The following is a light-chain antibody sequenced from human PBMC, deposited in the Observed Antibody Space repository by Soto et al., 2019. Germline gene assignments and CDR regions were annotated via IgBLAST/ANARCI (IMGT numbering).Light chain of an antibody. CDR1: QSVSSN. CDR2: DAS. CDR3: QQYHNWPPIT. Sequence: EIVMTQSPATLSVSPGERATLSCRASQSVSSNLAWYQQKPGQAPRLLIYDASTRATGIPARLSGSGAGTEFTLTITSLQSEDFAVYHCQQYHNWPPITFGQGTRLEIK. J-gene: IGKJ5*01. V-gene: IGKV3-15*01.